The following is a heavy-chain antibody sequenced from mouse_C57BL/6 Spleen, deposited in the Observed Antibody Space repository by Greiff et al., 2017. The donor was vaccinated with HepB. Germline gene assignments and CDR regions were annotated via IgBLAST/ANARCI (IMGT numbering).Heavy chain of an antibody. CDR3: AREGGVVGFDY. V-gene: IGHV3-6*01. D-gene: IGHD1-1*01. CDR2: ISYDGSN. J-gene: IGHJ2*01. Sequence: EVKLLESGPGLVKPSQSLSLTCSVTGYSITSGYNWNWIRQFPGNKLEWMGYISYDGSNNYNPTLKNRISITRDTSKNQFFLKLNSVTTEDTATYYCAREGGVVGFDYWGQGTTLTVSS. CDR1: GYSITSGYN.